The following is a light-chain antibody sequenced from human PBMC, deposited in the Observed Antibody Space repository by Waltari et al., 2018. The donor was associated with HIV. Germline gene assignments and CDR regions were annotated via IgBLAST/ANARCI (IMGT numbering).Light chain of an antibody. Sequence: EIVLTQSPATLYLSPGARATLSCRASQSVGRYLALYQQQPGQAPRLLIYGASNRATGIPARFSGSWSGTDFTLTISSLEPEDFAVYYCYQSLNWPLTFGGGTKVEIK. V-gene: IGKV3-11*01. CDR1: QSVGRY. J-gene: IGKJ4*01. CDR2: GAS. CDR3: YQSLNWPLT.